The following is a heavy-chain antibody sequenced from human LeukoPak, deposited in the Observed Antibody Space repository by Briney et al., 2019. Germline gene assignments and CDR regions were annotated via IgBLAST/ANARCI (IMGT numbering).Heavy chain of an antibody. CDR1: GYTFTGYS. CDR2: INPNTGGT. CDR3: ARYSTVTVYYFDY. Sequence: ASVKVSSKASGYTFTGYSMHWVRQAPGQGLEWMGWINPNTGGTNYAQKFQGRVTMTRDTSISTAYMELSRLRSDDTAIYYCARYSTVTVYYFDYWGQGTLVTVSS. D-gene: IGHD4-17*01. V-gene: IGHV1-2*02. J-gene: IGHJ4*02.